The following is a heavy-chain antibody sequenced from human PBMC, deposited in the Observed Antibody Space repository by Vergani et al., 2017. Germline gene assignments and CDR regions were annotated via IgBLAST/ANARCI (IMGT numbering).Heavy chain of an antibody. J-gene: IGHJ3*02. CDR3: AGPVLRYFDWLSTDAFDI. CDR1: GGSISSSSYY. CDR2: IYYSGST. V-gene: IGHV4-39*01. Sequence: QLQLQESGPGLVKPSETLSLTCTVSGGSISSSSYYWGWIRQPPGKGLEWIGGIYYSGSTYYNPSLKSRVTISVDTSKDQSALKLSPVTAADTAVYYCAGPVLRYFDWLSTDAFDIWGQGTMVTVSS. D-gene: IGHD3-9*01.